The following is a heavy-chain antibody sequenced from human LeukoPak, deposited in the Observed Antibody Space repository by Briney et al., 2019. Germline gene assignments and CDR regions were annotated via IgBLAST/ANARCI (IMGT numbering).Heavy chain of an antibody. D-gene: IGHD1-26*01. CDR2: IYYSGST. J-gene: IGHJ3*02. CDR1: GGSISSYY. V-gene: IGHV4-59*01. CDR3: ARAGATGAFDI. Sequence: PSEILSLTCTVSGGSISSYYWSWIRQPPGKGLEWIGYIYYSGSTNYNPSLKSRVTISVDTSKNQFSLKLSSVTAADTAVYYCARAGATGAFDIWGQGTMVTVSS.